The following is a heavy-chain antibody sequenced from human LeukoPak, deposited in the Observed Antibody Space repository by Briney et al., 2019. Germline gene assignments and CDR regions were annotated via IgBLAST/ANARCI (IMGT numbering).Heavy chain of an antibody. D-gene: IGHD5-18*01. J-gene: IGHJ4*02. V-gene: IGHV3-21*01. Sequence: GGSLRLSCAASGFTFSSYSMNWVRQAPGKGLEWVSSISSSSSYIYYADSVKGRFAISRDNAKNSLYLQMNSLRAEDTAVYYCARVAKIQLWLDYWGQGTLVTVSS. CDR1: GFTFSSYS. CDR3: ARVAKIQLWLDY. CDR2: ISSSSSYI.